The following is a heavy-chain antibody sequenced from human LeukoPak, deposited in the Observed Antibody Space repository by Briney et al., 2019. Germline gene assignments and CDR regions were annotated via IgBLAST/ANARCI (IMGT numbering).Heavy chain of an antibody. CDR3: ATRDAYTLDY. CDR1: GGSIRSTTYY. J-gene: IGHJ4*02. Sequence: SETLSLTCSVSGGSIRSTTYYWGWIRQPPGKGLEWIGSIYYSGNTYYSPSLMSRVTISVDTSKNQFSLNLSSVTAADTALYYCATRDAYTLDYWGQGTLVTVSS. CDR2: IYYSGNT. V-gene: IGHV4-39*07. D-gene: IGHD5-24*01.